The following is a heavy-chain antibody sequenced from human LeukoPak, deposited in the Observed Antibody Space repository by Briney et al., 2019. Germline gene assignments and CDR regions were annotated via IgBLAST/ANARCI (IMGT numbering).Heavy chain of an antibody. CDR2: IRSKIYGGTT. CDR1: GFTFDNYA. J-gene: IGHJ4*02. Sequence: PGRSLRLSCTASGFTFDNYAMSWFCQAPGKGLEWVGFIRSKIYGGTTEYAASVKGRFTISRDDPKSIAYLQMNSLKSEDTAVYYCVRYSGDADYWGQGTLVTVSS. D-gene: IGHD5-12*01. CDR3: VRYSGDADY. V-gene: IGHV3-49*03.